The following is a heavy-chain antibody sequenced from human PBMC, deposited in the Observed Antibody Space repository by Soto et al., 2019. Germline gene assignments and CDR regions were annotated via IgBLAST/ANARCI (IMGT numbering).Heavy chain of an antibody. V-gene: IGHV1-69*01. CDR2: TVPITLST. CDR1: GGTLSSYA. D-gene: IGHD1-20*01. CDR3: ARDRSGITGKTRNIYAMDV. Sequence: QVQLVQSAAEVKKPGSSVRVSCKASGGTLSSYAISWVRQAPGQGLDWVGGTVPITLSTHYAQKFQGRVIIDADEATNTVYMYLSSLRSEETAVYYCARDRSGITGKTRNIYAMDVWGQGNTVTVSS. J-gene: IGHJ6*02.